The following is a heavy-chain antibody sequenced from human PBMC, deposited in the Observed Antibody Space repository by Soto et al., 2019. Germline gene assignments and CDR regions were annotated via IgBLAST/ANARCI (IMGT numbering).Heavy chain of an antibody. CDR2: ISWNSGSI. Sequence: EVQLVESGGGLVQPGGSLRLSCAASGFSFDDYAMHWVRQAPGKGLEWVSGISWNSGSIAFLDSVKGRLTISRDNAKNSLYLQINSLRAEDTALYYCAKDISFDSIAVAEKGHFDYWGQGTLVTVSS. V-gene: IGHV3-9*01. CDR1: GFSFDDYA. D-gene: IGHD6-19*01. J-gene: IGHJ4*02. CDR3: AKDISFDSIAVAEKGHFDY.